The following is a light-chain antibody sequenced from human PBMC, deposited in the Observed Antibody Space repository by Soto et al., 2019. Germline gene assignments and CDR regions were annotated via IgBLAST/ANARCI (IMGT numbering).Light chain of an antibody. CDR3: QQYGTSPSLT. J-gene: IGKJ4*01. V-gene: IGKV3-20*01. CDR1: RSVSGNY. CDR2: AAS. Sequence: EIVLTQSPGTLSLSPGDRATLSCRASRSVSGNYLAWYQQKPGQAPRVLIYAASSRATGIPDRFSGSGSGTDFTLTISRLEPEDFVVYYCQQYGTSPSLTFGGGTKVEIK.